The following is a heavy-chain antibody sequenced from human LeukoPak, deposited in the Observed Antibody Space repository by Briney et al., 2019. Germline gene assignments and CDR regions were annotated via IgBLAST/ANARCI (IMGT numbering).Heavy chain of an antibody. Sequence: GASVRVSCKASGYTFTNFDIYRVRQATGQGLEWMGWMNPHTGNTDFAQKFQGRVTMTRDTSTSTAYMELSSLTPEDTAVYYCARAPLGPYFENSGTTFDYWGQGALVTVSP. D-gene: IGHD3-22*01. CDR3: ARAPLGPYFENSGTTFDY. CDR2: MNPHTGNT. CDR1: GYTFTNFD. V-gene: IGHV1-8*01. J-gene: IGHJ4*02.